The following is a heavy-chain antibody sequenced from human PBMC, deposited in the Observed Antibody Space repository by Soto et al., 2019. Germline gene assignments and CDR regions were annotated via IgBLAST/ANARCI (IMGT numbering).Heavy chain of an antibody. CDR1: GFTFSSYA. D-gene: IGHD2-21*02. V-gene: IGHV3-23*01. J-gene: IGHJ4*02. CDR2: ISGSGGST. Sequence: GGSLRLSCAASGFTFSSYAMSWVRQAPGKGLEWVSAISGSGGSTYYADSVKSRFTISRDNSKNTLYLQMNSLRAEDTAVYYCAKGSSVVTTPYDYWGQGTLVTVSS. CDR3: AKGSSVVTTPYDY.